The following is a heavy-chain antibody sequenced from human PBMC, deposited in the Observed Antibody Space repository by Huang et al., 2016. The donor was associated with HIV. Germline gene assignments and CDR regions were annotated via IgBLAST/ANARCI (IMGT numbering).Heavy chain of an antibody. CDR1: GFTFATYG. CDR3: AKIPPLHANLATSGPGPVDY. CDR2: IRADATDK. Sequence: QVQLVESGGGVVQPGGSLRLSCAASGFTFATYGMHWVRQARGKGLEWVAFIRADATDKYYADSVKGRFTASRDNSKNTLFLHMNSLRPEDTALYYCAKIPPLHANLATSGPGPVDYWGQGTLVTVSS. D-gene: IGHD6-13*01. V-gene: IGHV3-30*02. J-gene: IGHJ4*02.